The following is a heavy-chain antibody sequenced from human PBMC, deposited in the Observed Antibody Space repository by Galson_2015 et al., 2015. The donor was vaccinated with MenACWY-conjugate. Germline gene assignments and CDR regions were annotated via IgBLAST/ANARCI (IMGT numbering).Heavy chain of an antibody. V-gene: IGHV3-30*02. J-gene: IGHJ6*03. D-gene: IGHD1-26*01. CDR2: IRYDGSNK. CDR3: AKVGADPHYYYMDV. CDR1: GFTFSSYA. Sequence: SLRLSCAASGFTFSSYAMHWVRQAPGKGLEWVAFIRYDGSNKYYADSVKGRFTISRDNSKNTLYLQMNSLRAEDTAVYYCAKVGADPHYYYMDVWGKGTTVTVSS.